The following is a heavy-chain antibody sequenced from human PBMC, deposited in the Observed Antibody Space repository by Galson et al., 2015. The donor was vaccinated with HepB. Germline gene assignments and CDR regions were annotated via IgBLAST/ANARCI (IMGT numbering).Heavy chain of an antibody. CDR1: GFTFSSYS. CDR3: ARDSVGHPGLWQRLTLAKGWFDP. D-gene: IGHD5-12*01. CDR2: ISSSSSTI. V-gene: IGHV3-48*01. Sequence: SLRLSCAASGFTFSSYSMNWVRQAPGKGLEWVSYISSSSSTIYYADSVKGRFTISRDNAKNSLYLQMNSLRAEDTAVYYCARDSVGHPGLWQRLTLAKGWFDPWGQGTLVTVSS. J-gene: IGHJ5*02.